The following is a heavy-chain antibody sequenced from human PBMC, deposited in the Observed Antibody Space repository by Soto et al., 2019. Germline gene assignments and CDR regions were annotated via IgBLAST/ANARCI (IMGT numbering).Heavy chain of an antibody. D-gene: IGHD6-19*01. CDR2: IIDIFGAA. Sequence: QVQLVQSGAEVKKPGSSVKVSCKASGGTFSNFAVSWVRQAPGQGLEWMGGIIDIFGAAHYPQQFQGRVTITADESTATAYMELSSLRPEDTAVYYCARGGYSSGWDNWGQGTLITVSS. J-gene: IGHJ4*02. V-gene: IGHV1-69*01. CDR3: ARGGYSSGWDN. CDR1: GGTFSNFA.